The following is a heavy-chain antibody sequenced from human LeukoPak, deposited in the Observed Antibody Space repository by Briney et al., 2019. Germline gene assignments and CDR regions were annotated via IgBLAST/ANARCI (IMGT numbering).Heavy chain of an antibody. CDR3: ARGGLGITFYFDY. CDR1: GFAFSSYG. CDR2: ISSSGSAL. J-gene: IGHJ4*02. D-gene: IGHD7-27*01. Sequence: GGSLRLSCAASGFAFSSYGMHWARQAPGKGLEWVSYISSSGSALYYADSVKGRFTISRDNAKNSLFLQMNSLRADDTALYYCARGGLGITFYFDYWGQGTLVTVSS. V-gene: IGHV3-48*04.